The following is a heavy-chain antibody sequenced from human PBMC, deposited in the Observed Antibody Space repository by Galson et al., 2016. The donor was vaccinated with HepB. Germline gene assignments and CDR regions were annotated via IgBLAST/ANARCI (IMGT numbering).Heavy chain of an antibody. J-gene: IGHJ4*02. V-gene: IGHV3-23*01. CDR3: AKERLVRRIFDH. Sequence: SLRLSCAASGFVFSNFGLSWVRQAPGTALEWVASISTRRTTYYSDSVQGRITISRDNSNNTLYLQMNGLGAEDTAVYYCAKERLVRRIFDHWGQGTLLTVSS. D-gene: IGHD1-1*01. CDR2: ISTRRTT. CDR1: GFVFSNFG.